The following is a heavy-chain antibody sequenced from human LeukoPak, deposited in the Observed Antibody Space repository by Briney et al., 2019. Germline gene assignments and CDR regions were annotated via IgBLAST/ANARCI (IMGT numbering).Heavy chain of an antibody. D-gene: IGHD3-22*01. CDR2: IKSIPDSGTT. Sequence: PGGSLRLSCAASGFSFSNAWMSWVRQARGKGLEWVGRIKSIPDSGTTDYAAPVKGRFTISRDDSKTTLYLQMNSLRTEDTAVYYCTTAPPKKYYFDSSGYYILSAYFDSWGQGTLVTVSS. CDR3: TTAPPKKYYFDSSGYYILSAYFDS. V-gene: IGHV3-15*01. CDR1: GFSFSNAW. J-gene: IGHJ4*02.